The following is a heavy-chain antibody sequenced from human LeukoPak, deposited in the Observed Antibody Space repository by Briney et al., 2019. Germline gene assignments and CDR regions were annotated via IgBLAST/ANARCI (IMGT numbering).Heavy chain of an antibody. Sequence: PGRSLRLSCATSRFTFSSYAMHWVRQAPGKGLEWVALISYDGINQYYADSVKGRFIISRDNSKNTLYLQLNSLRLEDTAVYYCTLTTFGVVYYFDYWGQGTLVTVSS. D-gene: IGHD1/OR15-1a*01. CDR3: TLTTFGVVYYFDY. V-gene: IGHV3-30*04. CDR1: RFTFSSYA. J-gene: IGHJ4*02. CDR2: ISYDGINQ.